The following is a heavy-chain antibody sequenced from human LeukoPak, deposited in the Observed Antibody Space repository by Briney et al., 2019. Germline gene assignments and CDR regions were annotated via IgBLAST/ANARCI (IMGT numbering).Heavy chain of an antibody. CDR2: INSDGSYT. CDR1: GFTFSTYW. D-gene: IGHD2-15*01. CDR3: ATELRESGASSRNAFDI. V-gene: IGHV3-74*01. J-gene: IGHJ3*02. Sequence: GGSLRLSCTASGFTFSTYWMHWVRQAPGKGLVWVSLINSDGSYTDFADSVKGRFTISRDNAQSTLYLQMNGLRAEDTAVYYCATELRESGASSRNAFDIWGQGTVVSVSS.